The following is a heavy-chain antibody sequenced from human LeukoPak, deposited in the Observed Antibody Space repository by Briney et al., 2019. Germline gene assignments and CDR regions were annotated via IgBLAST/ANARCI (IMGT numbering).Heavy chain of an antibody. J-gene: IGHJ4*02. CDR2: IYSGGST. V-gene: IGHV3-53*01. Sequence: GGSLRLSCAASWFTVSSNYMSSVRQAPGKGLEWVSVIYSGGSTYYADSVKGRFTISRDNSTNTLYLQMNSLRAEDTAVYYCARDRGIAAAGHGFDSWGQGTLVTVSS. D-gene: IGHD6-13*01. CDR1: WFTVSSNY. CDR3: ARDRGIAAAGHGFDS.